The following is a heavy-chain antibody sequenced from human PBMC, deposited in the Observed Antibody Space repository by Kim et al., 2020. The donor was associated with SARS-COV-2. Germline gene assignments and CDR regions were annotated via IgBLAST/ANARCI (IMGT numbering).Heavy chain of an antibody. CDR2: IWYDGSNK. J-gene: IGHJ4*02. V-gene: IGHV3-33*01. CDR1: GFTFSSYG. CDR3: ARSGDLRAYFDY. Sequence: GGSLRLSCAASGFTFSSYGMHWVRQAPGKGLEWVAVIWYDGSNKYYADSVKGRFTISRDNSKNTLYLQMNSLRAEDTAVYYCARSGDLRAYFDYWGQGTLVTVSS. D-gene: IGHD7-27*01.